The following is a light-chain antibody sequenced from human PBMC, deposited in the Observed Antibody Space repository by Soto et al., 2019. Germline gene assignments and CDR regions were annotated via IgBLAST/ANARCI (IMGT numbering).Light chain of an antibody. J-gene: IGLJ1*01. CDR1: ISNIGSNY. Sequence: QSALTQPPSASGTPGQRVTISCSGSISNIGSNYVYWYQQLPGTAPKLLIYKNNERPSGVPDRFSGSKSGTSASLAISGLRSEDEADYYCAAWDDSLSGPVFGTGTKLTVL. CDR3: AAWDDSLSGPV. CDR2: KNN. V-gene: IGLV1-47*01.